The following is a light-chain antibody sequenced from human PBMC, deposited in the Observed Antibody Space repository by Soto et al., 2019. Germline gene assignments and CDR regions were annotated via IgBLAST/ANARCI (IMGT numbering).Light chain of an antibody. V-gene: IGKV1-5*03. Sequence: DIQMPQSPSTLSASVGDRVTITWRASQTINRWVAWHQQKPGKAPKLRIYEASSLESVVPSRFGGSGSGTEFTLIISSLQPDDSATYYCQHYKTYSRTFGQGTKV. J-gene: IGKJ1*01. CDR3: QHYKTYSRT. CDR2: EAS. CDR1: QTINRW.